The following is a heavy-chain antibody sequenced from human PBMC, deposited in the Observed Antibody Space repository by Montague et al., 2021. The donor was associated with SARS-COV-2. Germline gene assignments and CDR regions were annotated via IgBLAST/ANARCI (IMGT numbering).Heavy chain of an antibody. V-gene: IGHV4-59*01. CDR1: GGSISSYY. D-gene: IGHD4-17*01. CDR3: ARVGAYGDYPTPPTFDY. Sequence: SETLSLTCTVSGGSISSYYWSWIRQPPGKGLEWIGYIYCSGSTNYNPSLKSRVTISVDTSKNQFSLKLSSVTAADTAVYYCARVGAYGDYPTPPTFDYWGQGTLVTVSS. J-gene: IGHJ4*02. CDR2: IYCSGST.